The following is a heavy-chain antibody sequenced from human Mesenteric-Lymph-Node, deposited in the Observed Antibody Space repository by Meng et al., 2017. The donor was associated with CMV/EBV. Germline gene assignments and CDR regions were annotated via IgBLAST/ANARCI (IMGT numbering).Heavy chain of an antibody. CDR3: AGGGPAIYSPFDP. V-gene: IGHV3-23*01. Sequence: GGSLRLSCVASGFAFSNYPMSWVRQAPGRGLEWVSGISPTGGSTYDADSVKGRFSISGDNSRNTLYLQMMSLRAEDTAVYYCAGGGPAIYSPFDPWGQGTLVTVSS. CDR1: GFAFSNYP. D-gene: IGHD3-16*01. J-gene: IGHJ5*02. CDR2: ISPTGGST.